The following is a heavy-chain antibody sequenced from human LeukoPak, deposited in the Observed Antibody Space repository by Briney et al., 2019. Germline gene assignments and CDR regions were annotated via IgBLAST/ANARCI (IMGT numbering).Heavy chain of an antibody. Sequence: SGPTLVNPTQTLTLTCTFSGFSLSTSGVGVGWIRQPPGKALEWLALIYWNDDKRYSPSLKSRLPITKDTSKNQVVLTMTNMDPVDTATYYCAHHRETYYYDSSGFDWGQGTLATVSS. V-gene: IGHV2-5*01. J-gene: IGHJ4*02. CDR2: IYWNDDK. CDR3: AHHRETYYYDSSGFD. D-gene: IGHD3-22*01. CDR1: GFSLSTSGVG.